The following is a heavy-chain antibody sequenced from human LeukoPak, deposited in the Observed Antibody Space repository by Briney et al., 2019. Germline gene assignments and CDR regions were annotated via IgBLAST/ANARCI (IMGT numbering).Heavy chain of an antibody. V-gene: IGHV3-74*01. D-gene: IGHD6-19*01. CDR3: ATKQWLAPPPDS. CDR1: GFTFSKYW. Sequence: GGSLRLSCAASGFTFSKYWMLWVRQAPGKGLDSVARINTDGTVTTYADSVKGRFTVSRDNAANTMFLQMNSVRDEDTAVYYCATKQWLAPPPDSWGQGTPVTVSS. CDR2: INTDGTVT. J-gene: IGHJ4*02.